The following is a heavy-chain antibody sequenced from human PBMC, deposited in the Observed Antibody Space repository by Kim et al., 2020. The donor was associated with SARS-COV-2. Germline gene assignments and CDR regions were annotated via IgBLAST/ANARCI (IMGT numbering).Heavy chain of an antibody. D-gene: IGHD6-13*01. CDR3: ASKKSRGYYFDY. J-gene: IGHJ4*02. Sequence: TNHTDSEHGRFTISREDSKDTQYLQMNSLRAEDTAVYYWASKKSRGYYFDYWGQGTLVTVSS. CDR2: T. V-gene: IGHV3-23*01.